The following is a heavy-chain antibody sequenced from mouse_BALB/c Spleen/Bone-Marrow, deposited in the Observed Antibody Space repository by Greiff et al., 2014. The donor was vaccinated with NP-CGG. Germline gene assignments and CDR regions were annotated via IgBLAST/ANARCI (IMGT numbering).Heavy chain of an antibody. D-gene: IGHD2-2*01. Sequence: EVKLVESGGGLVQPGGSRKLSCAASGFTFSSFGMHWVRRAPEKGLEWVAYISSGSSNINYADTVKGRFTISRDNPKNTLFLQMTSLRSEDTATYYCARWGYYYAMDYWGQGTSVTVSS. CDR3: ARWGYYYAMDY. CDR1: GFTFSSFG. CDR2: ISSGSSNI. V-gene: IGHV5-17*02. J-gene: IGHJ4*01.